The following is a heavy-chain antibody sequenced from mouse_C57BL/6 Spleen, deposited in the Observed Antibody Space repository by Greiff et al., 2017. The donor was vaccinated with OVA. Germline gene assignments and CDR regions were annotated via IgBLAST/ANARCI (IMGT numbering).Heavy chain of an antibody. CDR1: GYTFTSYG. CDR2: IYPRSGNT. CDR3: ERPPDSHY. Sequence: QVQLQQSGAELARPGASVKLSCKASGYTFTSYGISWVKQRTGQGLEWIGEIYPRSGNTYYNEKFKGKATLTADKSSSTAYMELRSLTAEDSAVYYCERPPDSHYWGKGTSVTVSS. D-gene: IGHD3-2*01. V-gene: IGHV1-81*01. J-gene: IGHJ4*01.